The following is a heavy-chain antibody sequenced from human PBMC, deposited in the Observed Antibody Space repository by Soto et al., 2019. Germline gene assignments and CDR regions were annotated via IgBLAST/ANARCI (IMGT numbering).Heavy chain of an antibody. Sequence: WASVKVSCKASGYSFIKYGISWVRQAPGQGLEWMGWISTYNGDTNSAPKFQGRVTMTRDTSTSTAYMELTSLRSDDTAVYYCASDPSNTSGYRIWFDSWGQGNLVTVSS. CDR1: GYSFIKYG. CDR3: ASDPSNTSGYRIWFDS. J-gene: IGHJ5*01. V-gene: IGHV1-18*01. CDR2: ISTYNGDT. D-gene: IGHD6-19*01.